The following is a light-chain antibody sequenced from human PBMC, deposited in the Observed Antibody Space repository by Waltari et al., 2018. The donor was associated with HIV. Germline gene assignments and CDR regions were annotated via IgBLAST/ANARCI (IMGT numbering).Light chain of an antibody. CDR2: SNN. J-gene: IGLJ2*01. CDR3: AAWTDSLSGVV. Sequence: QSVLTQPPSASGTPGQRVTISCSGSSSNIGSYYVYWYQQLPGTAPKLLIYSNNQRPSGVPDRCSGSKSGTSASLAISGLRSEDEADYYCAAWTDSLSGVVFGGGTKLSVL. CDR1: SSNIGSYY. V-gene: IGLV1-47*01.